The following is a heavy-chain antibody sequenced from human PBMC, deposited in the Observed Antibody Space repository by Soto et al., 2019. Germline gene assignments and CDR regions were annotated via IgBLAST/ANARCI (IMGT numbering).Heavy chain of an antibody. Sequence: VHLVESGGGVVQPGRSLRLSCAASGFTFSGYGMHWVRQAPGKGLEWVAVLRYDGSNTYYADSVKGRFTISRDNPKNTLYLQMNSLRPEDTAVYYCARDGVGATTYFGYFDYWGQGTLVTVSA. J-gene: IGHJ4*02. CDR1: GFTFSGYG. CDR3: ARDGVGATTYFGYFDY. CDR2: LRYDGSNT. D-gene: IGHD1-26*01. V-gene: IGHV3-33*01.